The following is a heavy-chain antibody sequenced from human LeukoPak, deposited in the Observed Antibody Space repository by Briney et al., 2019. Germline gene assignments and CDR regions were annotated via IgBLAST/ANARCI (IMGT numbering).Heavy chain of an antibody. D-gene: IGHD3-22*01. CDR3: ARGSYYYDSSGYPRAVDY. CDR2: ISAYNGNT. Sequence: ASVKVSCKASGYTFTSYGISWVRQAPGQGLEWMGWISAYNGNTNYAQKLQGRVTMTTDTSTSTAYMELRSLRSDDTAVYYCARGSYYYDSSGYPRAVDYWGQGTLVTVSS. J-gene: IGHJ4*02. V-gene: IGHV1-18*01. CDR1: GYTFTSYG.